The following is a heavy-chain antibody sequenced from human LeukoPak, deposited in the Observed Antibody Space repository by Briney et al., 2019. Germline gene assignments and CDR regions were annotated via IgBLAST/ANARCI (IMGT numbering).Heavy chain of an antibody. CDR1: GFTFSSYS. CDR2: ISSSSSYI. V-gene: IGHV3-21*01. J-gene: IGHJ4*02. D-gene: IGHD1-26*01. CDR3: ARDSSGSYYIDY. Sequence: TGGSLRLSCAASGFTFSSYSMNWVRQAPGKGLEWVSSISSSSSYIYYADSVKGRFTISRDNAKNSLYLQMNSLRAEDTAVYYCARDSSGSYYIDYWGQGTLVTVSS.